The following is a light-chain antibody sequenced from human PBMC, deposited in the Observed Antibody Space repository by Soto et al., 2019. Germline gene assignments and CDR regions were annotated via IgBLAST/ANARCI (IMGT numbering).Light chain of an antibody. CDR2: DVS. J-gene: IGLJ2*01. CDR3: CSYAGSYTLV. CDR1: SSDVGGYSY. Sequence: QSALTQPRAVSGSTGQSVTISCTGTSSDVGGYSYVSWYQQHPGKATKLMIYDVSKRPSGVPDRFSGSKSGNTASLTISVLQAEDEADYYCCSYAGSYTLVFGGGTKLNVL. V-gene: IGLV2-11*01.